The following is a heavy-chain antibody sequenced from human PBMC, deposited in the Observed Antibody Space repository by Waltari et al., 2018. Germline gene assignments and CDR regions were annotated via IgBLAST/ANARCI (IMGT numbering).Heavy chain of an antibody. CDR1: GDSISYW. V-gene: IGHV4-4*02. CDR2: VYGGGRT. J-gene: IGHJ4*02. Sequence: QLQLQASGPGLVMPSGTLPLTCVVPGDSISYWWSGVRQSPEQGLEWIGQVYGGGRTNYNPSLQSRVTISMDTSNNQFSLKLTSTTAADTAIYYCARDRGRGLYLDSWGQGTLVTVSP. CDR3: ARDRGRGLYLDS. D-gene: IGHD2-15*01.